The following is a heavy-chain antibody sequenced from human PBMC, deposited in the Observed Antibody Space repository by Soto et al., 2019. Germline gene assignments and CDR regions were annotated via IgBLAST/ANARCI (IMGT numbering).Heavy chain of an antibody. CDR1: GGTFSSYA. CDR2: SIPIFGTA. Sequence: QVQLVQSGAEVKKPGSSVTVSCKASGGTFSSYAISWVRQAPGQGLEWMGGSIPIFGTANYAQKFQGRVTITADESTNKAYMELSSLRSEDTAVYYCARAGRGYSYGYYYYGMDVWGQGTTVTVSS. D-gene: IGHD5-18*01. V-gene: IGHV1-69*01. J-gene: IGHJ6*02. CDR3: ARAGRGYSYGYYYYGMDV.